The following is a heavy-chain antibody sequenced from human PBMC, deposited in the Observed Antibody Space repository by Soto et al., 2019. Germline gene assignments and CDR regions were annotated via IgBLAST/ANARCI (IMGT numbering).Heavy chain of an antibody. V-gene: IGHV3-48*02. J-gene: IGHJ4*02. Sequence: EVQLVASGGGLVQPGGSLRLSCAASGFTFSSYSMNWVRQAPGKGLEWVSYISSSSSTIYYADSVKGRFTISRDNAKNSLYLQMNSLRDEDTAVYYCARTKPRKYYYDSSGSFDYWGQGTLVTVSS. CDR3: ARTKPRKYYYDSSGSFDY. CDR1: GFTFSSYS. D-gene: IGHD3-22*01. CDR2: ISSSSSTI.